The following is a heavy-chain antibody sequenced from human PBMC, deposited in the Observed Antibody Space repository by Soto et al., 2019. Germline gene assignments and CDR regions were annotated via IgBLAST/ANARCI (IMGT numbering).Heavy chain of an antibody. CDR2: INHSGST. V-gene: IGHV4-34*01. J-gene: IGHJ6*02. CDR3: ARGGDGYYGMDV. D-gene: IGHD3-3*01. Sequence: TLSLTCAVYGGSFSGYYCSWIRQPPGKGLEWIGEINHSGSTNYNPSLKSRVTISVDTSKNQFSLKLSSVTAADTAVYYCARGGDGYYGMDVWGQGTTVTVSS. CDR1: GGSFSGYY.